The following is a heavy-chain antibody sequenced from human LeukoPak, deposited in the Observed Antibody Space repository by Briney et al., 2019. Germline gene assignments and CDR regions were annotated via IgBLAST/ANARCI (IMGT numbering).Heavy chain of an antibody. CDR2: ISYDGSNK. CDR1: GFTFSSYA. J-gene: IGHJ6*03. CDR3: ARGHYYYMDV. V-gene: IGHV3-30*04. Sequence: SGGSLRLSCAASGFTFSSYAMHWVRQAPGKGLEWVAVISYDGSNKYYADSVKGRFTISRDNSKNTLYLQMNSLRAEDTAVYYCARGHYYYMDVWGKGTTVTASS.